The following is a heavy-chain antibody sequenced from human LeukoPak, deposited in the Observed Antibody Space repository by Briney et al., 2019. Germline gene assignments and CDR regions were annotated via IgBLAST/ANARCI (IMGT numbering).Heavy chain of an antibody. CDR3: ARLCGGDCYSFDY. Sequence: SETLSLTCTVSGGSISSYYWSWIRQPPGKGLEWIGYIYYSGSTNYNPSLKSRVTISVDTSKNQFFLKLSSVTAADTAVYYCARLCGGDCYSFDYWGQGTLVTVSS. CDR1: GGSISSYY. V-gene: IGHV4-59*08. J-gene: IGHJ4*02. CDR2: IYYSGST. D-gene: IGHD2-21*02.